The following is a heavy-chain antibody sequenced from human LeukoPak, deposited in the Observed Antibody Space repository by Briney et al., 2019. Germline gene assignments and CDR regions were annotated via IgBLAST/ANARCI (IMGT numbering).Heavy chain of an antibody. Sequence: SETLSLTCAVSGGSISSSNWWSWVRQPPVKGLEWIGEIYLSGSTNYNPSLKSRVTISVNKSKNQFSLKLSSVTAADTAVYYCARGFYDSSGQLDWGQGTLVTVSS. CDR1: GGSISSSNW. V-gene: IGHV4-4*02. D-gene: IGHD3-22*01. J-gene: IGHJ4*02. CDR3: ARGFYDSSGQLD. CDR2: IYLSGST.